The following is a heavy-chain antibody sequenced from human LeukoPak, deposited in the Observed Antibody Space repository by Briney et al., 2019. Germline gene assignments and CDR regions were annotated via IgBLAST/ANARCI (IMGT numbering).Heavy chain of an antibody. V-gene: IGHV3-30*02. CDR2: IRYDGSNK. CDR1: GFTFSSSE. CDR3: ATDRSYGDLKVFDY. Sequence: GGSLRLSCAASGFTFSSSEMNWVRQAPGKGLEWVAFIRYDGSNKYYADSVKGRFTISRDNSKNTLFLQMNSLRAEDTAVYYCATDRSYGDLKVFDYWGQGTLVTVSS. J-gene: IGHJ4*02. D-gene: IGHD4-17*01.